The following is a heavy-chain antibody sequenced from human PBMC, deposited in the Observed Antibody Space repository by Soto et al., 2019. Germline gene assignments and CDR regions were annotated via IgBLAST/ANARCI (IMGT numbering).Heavy chain of an antibody. V-gene: IGHV5-51*01. CDR1: GYSFTSYW. CDR2: IYPGDSDT. J-gene: IGHJ4*02. CDR3: ARTDYYGSGSYYNVPFDY. D-gene: IGHD3-10*01. Sequence: PGESLKISCKGSGYSFTSYWIGWVRQMPGKGLEWMGIIYPGDSDTRYSPSFQGQVTISADKSISTAYLQWSSLKASDTAMYYCARTDYYGSGSYYNVPFDYWGQGTLVTVSS.